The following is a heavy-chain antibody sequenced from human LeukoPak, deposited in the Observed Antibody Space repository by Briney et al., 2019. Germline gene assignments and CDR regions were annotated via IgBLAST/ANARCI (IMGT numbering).Heavy chain of an antibody. V-gene: IGHV1-8*02. J-gene: IGHJ4*02. Sequence: GASVKVSCKASGYTFTSYDINWVRQATGQGLEWMGWMNPNSGNTGYAQKFQGRVTMTEDTSTDTAYMELSSLRSEDTAVYYCATLVGATGFDYWGQGTLVTVSS. CDR3: ATLVGATGFDY. CDR2: MNPNSGNT. CDR1: GYTFTSYD. D-gene: IGHD1-26*01.